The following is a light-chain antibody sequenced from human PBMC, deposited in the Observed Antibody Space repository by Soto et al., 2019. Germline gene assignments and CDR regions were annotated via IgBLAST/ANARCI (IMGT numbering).Light chain of an antibody. Sequence: DILMTQSPSTLSASVGDTVAITCRASQTISSWVAWYQQKPGKAPKLLIYKASTLKSGVPSRFSGSGSGTEFTLTICSLQPDDFATYYCQHYNSYSEAFGQGTKVDIK. V-gene: IGKV1-5*03. CDR3: QHYNSYSEA. CDR2: KAS. CDR1: QTISSW. J-gene: IGKJ1*01.